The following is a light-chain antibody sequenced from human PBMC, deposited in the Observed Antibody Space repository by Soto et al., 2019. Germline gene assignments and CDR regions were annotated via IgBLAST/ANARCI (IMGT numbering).Light chain of an antibody. CDR2: DAT. CDR1: RSDVGGYNY. CDR3: SSFTTVNTFVV. Sequence: QSALTQPASVSGFPGQSITLSCTGSRSDVGGYNYVSWYQQHPAKAPKMIIYDATRRPSGVSNRFGGYHSGNTASLTISGLQADDEADYYCSSFTTVNTFVVFGRGTEVTVL. J-gene: IGLJ2*01. V-gene: IGLV2-14*03.